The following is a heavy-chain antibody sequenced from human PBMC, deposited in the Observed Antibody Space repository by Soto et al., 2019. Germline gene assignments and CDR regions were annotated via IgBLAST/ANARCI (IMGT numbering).Heavy chain of an antibody. V-gene: IGHV3-30-3*01. CDR3: ARDRRYSSGWYDY. D-gene: IGHD6-19*01. CDR2: ISSDGRTK. Sequence: PGGSLRLSCATSGFTFSRYVMHWVRQPPGKGPEWVAQISSDGRTKFYADSVKGQFTISRDNAKNSLYLQMNSLRAEDTAVYYCARDRRYSSGWYDYWGQGTLVTVSS. J-gene: IGHJ4*02. CDR1: GFTFSRYV.